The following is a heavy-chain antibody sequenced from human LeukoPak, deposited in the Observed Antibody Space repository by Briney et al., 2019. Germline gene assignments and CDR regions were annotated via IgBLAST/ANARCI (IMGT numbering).Heavy chain of an antibody. CDR1: GYIFIGYY. Sequence: GGSVSVSCLASGYIFIGYYIHWVRQAPGQGLDCIVGISANSGGTDFAQRVQGRVTMTRETSLSTGYMELSRLRSDDTAVYYCGRDNSCISSSCGNSYMDVWGKGTTVTVSS. V-gene: IGHV1-2*02. J-gene: IGHJ6*03. CDR2: ISANSGGT. D-gene: IGHD2-2*01. CDR3: GRDNSCISSSCGNSYMDV.